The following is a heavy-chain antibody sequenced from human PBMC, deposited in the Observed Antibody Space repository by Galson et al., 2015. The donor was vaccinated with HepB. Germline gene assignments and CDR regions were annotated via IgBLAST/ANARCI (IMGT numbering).Heavy chain of an antibody. V-gene: IGHV3-74*01. CDR1: GFTFSSYW. J-gene: IGHJ4*02. Sequence: SLRLSCAASGFTFSSYWMHWVRQAPGKGLVWVSRINSDGSSTSYADSVKGRFTISRDNAKNTLYLQMNSLRAEDTAVYYCAVAPAYDSSGYYVDYWGQGTLVTVSS. D-gene: IGHD3-22*01. CDR3: AVAPAYDSSGYYVDY. CDR2: INSDGSST.